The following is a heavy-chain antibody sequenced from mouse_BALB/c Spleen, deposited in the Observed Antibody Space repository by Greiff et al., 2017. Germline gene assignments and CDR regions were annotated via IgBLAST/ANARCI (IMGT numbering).Heavy chain of an antibody. CDR1: GYTFTSYW. D-gene: IGHD4-1*01. Sequence: QVQLQQPGAELVKPGASVKLSCKASGYTFTSYWMHWVKQRPGQGLEWIGEINPSNGRTNYNEKFKSKATLTVDKSSSTAYMQLKSLTSEDSAVYYCATTGTGYFDYWGQGTTLTVSS. V-gene: IGHV1S81*02. CDR3: ATTGTGYFDY. CDR2: INPSNGRT. J-gene: IGHJ2*01.